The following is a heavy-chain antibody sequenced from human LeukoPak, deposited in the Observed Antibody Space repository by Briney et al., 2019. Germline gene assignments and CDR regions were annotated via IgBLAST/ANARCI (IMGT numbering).Heavy chain of an antibody. CDR2: ISSSSSYT. Sequence: GGSLRLSCAASGFTFSDYYMSWIRQAPGKGLEWVSYISSSSSYTNYADSVKGRFTISRDNAKNSLYLQMNSLRAEDTAVYYCARVGEVWYSDLWGRGTLVTVSS. CDR3: ARVGEVWYSDL. D-gene: IGHD2-21*01. V-gene: IGHV3-11*06. J-gene: IGHJ2*01. CDR1: GFTFSDYY.